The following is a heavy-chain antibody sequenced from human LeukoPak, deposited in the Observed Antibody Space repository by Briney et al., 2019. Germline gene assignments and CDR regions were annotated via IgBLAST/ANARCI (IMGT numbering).Heavy chain of an antibody. J-gene: IGHJ4*01. D-gene: IGHD6-13*01. CDR2: TFYSGST. CDR1: GGSISNYY. V-gene: IGHV4-59*08. CDR3: ARQKPAPGTYYFDH. Sequence: SETLSLTCTVSGGSISNYYWYWMRQPPGKGLEWVGYTFYSGSTNYNPSLKSRVTMALDTSQRQFSLTLTSVTTADTAVYYCARQKPAPGTYYFDHWGHGTLVTVSS.